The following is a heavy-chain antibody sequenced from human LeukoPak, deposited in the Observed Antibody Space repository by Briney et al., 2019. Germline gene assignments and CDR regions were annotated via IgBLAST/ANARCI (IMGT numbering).Heavy chain of an antibody. V-gene: IGHV4-59*01. Sequence: SETVSLTCTVSGGSISDYYWNWIRQPPGKGLEWIGYIYYSGSTTYNPSLKSRVTMSVDTAKNQFSLKLRSVTAADTAVYYCARGDFCSSSNCYLRPMDVWGKGTTVTVSS. CDR3: ARGDFCSSSNCYLRPMDV. CDR1: GGSISDYY. J-gene: IGHJ6*03. D-gene: IGHD2-2*01. CDR2: IYYSGST.